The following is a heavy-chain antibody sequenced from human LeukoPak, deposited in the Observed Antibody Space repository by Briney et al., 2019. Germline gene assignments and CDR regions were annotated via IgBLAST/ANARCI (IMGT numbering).Heavy chain of an antibody. CDR2: IIPILGLA. CDR1: GGTFSSNT. J-gene: IGHJ5*02. D-gene: IGHD3-22*01. Sequence: ASVKLSCKASGGTFSSNTISWFRQALGQGLEWMGRIIPILGLATNAQNFQSRVTITADKSTSTAYRELSSLRFEDTAVHYCARVTYYYDSGEDNWFDPWGQGTLVTVSS. CDR3: ARVTYYYDSGEDNWFDP. V-gene: IGHV1-69*02.